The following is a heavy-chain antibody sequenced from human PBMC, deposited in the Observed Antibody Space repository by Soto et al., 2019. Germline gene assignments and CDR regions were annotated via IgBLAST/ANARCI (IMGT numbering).Heavy chain of an antibody. J-gene: IGHJ6*02. CDR1: GGSISSSSYY. CDR2: IYYSGST. CDR3: ARHQYCGGDCLYYYYYYGMDV. Sequence: QLQLQESGPGLVKPSETLSLTCTVSGGSISSSSYYWGWIRQPPGKGLEWIGSIYYSGSTYYNPSLKSRVTISVDTSKNQFSLKLSSVTAADTAVYYCARHQYCGGDCLYYYYYYGMDVWGQGTTVTVSS. V-gene: IGHV4-39*01. D-gene: IGHD2-21*02.